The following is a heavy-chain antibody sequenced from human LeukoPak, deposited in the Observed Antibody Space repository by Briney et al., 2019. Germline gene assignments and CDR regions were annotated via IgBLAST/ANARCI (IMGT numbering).Heavy chain of an antibody. D-gene: IGHD3-22*01. CDR2: IYYSGST. CDR1: GGSISSYY. CDR3: AYAGYYYDSSGYQDY. J-gene: IGHJ4*02. Sequence: SETLSLTCTVSGGSISSYYWSWIRQPLGKGLEWIGYIYYSGSTNYNPSLKSRVTISVDTSKNQFSLKLSSVTAADTAVYYCAYAGYYYDSSGYQDYWGQGTLVTVSS. V-gene: IGHV4-59*01.